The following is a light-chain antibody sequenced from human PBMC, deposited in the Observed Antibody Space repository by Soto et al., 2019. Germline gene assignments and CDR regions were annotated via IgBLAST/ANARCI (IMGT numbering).Light chain of an antibody. CDR3: QQHYKRPPWT. Sequence: EIVMTQSPVTLSVSPGERATLFCRASQSVDTNVAWYQQKPGRAPRLLIYGASTRAAGIPVRFSGSGSGTDFSLTISSMQSEDFAVYYCQQHYKRPPWTFGQGTKVEVK. V-gene: IGKV3-15*01. CDR1: QSVDTN. J-gene: IGKJ1*01. CDR2: GAS.